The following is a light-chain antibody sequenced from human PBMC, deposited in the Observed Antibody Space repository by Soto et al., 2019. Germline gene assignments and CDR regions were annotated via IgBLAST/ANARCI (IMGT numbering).Light chain of an antibody. J-gene: IGKJ1*01. Sequence: EIVMTQSPATLSVSPGERATLSCRASQSVNSNLAWYQQKPGQAPRLLIYGASIRATGIPPRFSGSRSGTEFTLTISSLQSEDFAVYYCQQYNNWPPTWTFGQGTKVEIK. V-gene: IGKV3-15*01. CDR1: QSVNSN. CDR3: QQYNNWPPTWT. CDR2: GAS.